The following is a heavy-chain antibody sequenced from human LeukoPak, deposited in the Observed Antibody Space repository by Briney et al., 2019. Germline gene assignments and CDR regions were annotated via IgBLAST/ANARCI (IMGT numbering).Heavy chain of an antibody. D-gene: IGHD3-22*01. CDR1: GGSISSYY. CDR3: ARYGTYYYDSSGYWDAFDI. V-gene: IGHV4-59*08. J-gene: IGHJ3*02. Sequence: SETLSLTCTVSGGSISSYYWSWIRQPPGKGLEWIGYIYYSGSTNYSPSLKSRVTISVDTSKNQFSLKLSSVTAADTAVYYCARYGTYYYDSSGYWDAFDIWGQGTMVTVSS. CDR2: IYYSGST.